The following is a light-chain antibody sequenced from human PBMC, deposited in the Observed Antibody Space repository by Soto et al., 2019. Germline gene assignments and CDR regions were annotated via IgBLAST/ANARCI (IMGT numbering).Light chain of an antibody. CDR2: EVS. CDR1: NSDVGIYDF. Sequence: QSVLTQPASVSGTPGQSITISCTGSNSDVGIYDFVSWYQHHPGRAPKLIVSEVSHRPSGVSNRFSGSKSGNTASLTISGLQSDDEADYYCISYTSDDVLYVFGTGTKVTVL. J-gene: IGLJ1*01. V-gene: IGLV2-14*01. CDR3: ISYTSDDVLYV.